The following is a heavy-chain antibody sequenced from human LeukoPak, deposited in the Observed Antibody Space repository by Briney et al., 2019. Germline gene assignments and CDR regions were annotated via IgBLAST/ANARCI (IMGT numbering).Heavy chain of an antibody. CDR1: GGSFSGYY. CDR2: INHSGST. V-gene: IGHV4-34*01. CDR3: ARGLVLS. J-gene: IGHJ4*02. D-gene: IGHD6-13*01. Sequence: SETLSLTCAVYGGSFSGYYWSWTRQPPGKGLEWIGEINHSGSTNYNPSLKSRVTISVDTSKNQFSLKLSSVTAADTAVYYCARGLVLSWGQGTLVTVSS.